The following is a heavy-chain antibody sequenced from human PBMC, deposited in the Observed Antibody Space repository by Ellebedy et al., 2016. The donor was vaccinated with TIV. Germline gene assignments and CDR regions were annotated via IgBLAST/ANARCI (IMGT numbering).Heavy chain of an antibody. D-gene: IGHD6-13*01. CDR3: ARHLRYSSSWYSHNWFDP. V-gene: IGHV3-30*03. CDR1: GITFSTYG. CDR2: ISFDGRNQ. J-gene: IGHJ5*02. Sequence: GGSLRLSXAASGITFSTYGMHWVRQAPGKGLEWVAVISFDGRNQYYADSVRGRFTISRDNSKHTLYLQMNSLRVEDTAVYYCARHLRYSSSWYSHNWFDPWGRGTLVTVSS.